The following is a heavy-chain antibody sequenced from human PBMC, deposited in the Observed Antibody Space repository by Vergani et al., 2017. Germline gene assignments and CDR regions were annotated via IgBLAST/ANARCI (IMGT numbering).Heavy chain of an antibody. V-gene: IGHV3-23*01. CDR2: ISGHDNRT. J-gene: IGHJ3*02. CDR3: ASLGYCGSTTFRQAIDI. CDR1: GFRFREHG. Sequence: EVQLLESGGGSVQPGESLRLSCVASGFRFREHGMNWVRQAPGKGLEWVSGISGHDNRTPYADSVKGRFIISRDDSKNTLYLQMNRLKIEDTAVYYCASLGYCGSTTFRQAIDIWGQGSMVTVS. D-gene: IGHD2-2*01.